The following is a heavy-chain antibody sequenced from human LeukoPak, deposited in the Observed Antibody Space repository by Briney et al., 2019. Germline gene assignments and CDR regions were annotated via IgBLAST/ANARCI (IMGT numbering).Heavy chain of an antibody. CDR3: ATPLPYYFYGMDV. CDR1: GGSISSYY. J-gene: IGHJ6*02. Sequence: SETLSLTCTVSGGSISSYYWSWIRQPPGKGLEWIGYIYYSGSTNYNPSLKSRVTISVDTSKNQFSQTLSSVTAADTAVYYCATPLPYYFYGMDVWGQGTTVTVSS. V-gene: IGHV4-59*08. CDR2: IYYSGST.